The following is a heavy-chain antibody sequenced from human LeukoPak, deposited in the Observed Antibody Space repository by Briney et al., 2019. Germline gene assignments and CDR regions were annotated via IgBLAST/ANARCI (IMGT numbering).Heavy chain of an antibody. D-gene: IGHD3-22*01. J-gene: IGHJ5*02. V-gene: IGHV4-39*01. CDR2: IYYSGST. CDR3: ARPVYYYDSSGYRNWFDP. Sequence: SETLSLTCTVPGGSISSSSYYWGWIRQPPGKGLEWIGSIYYSGSTYYNPSLKSRVTISVDTSKNQFSLKLSSVTAADTAVYYCARPVYYYDSSGYRNWFDPWGQGTLVTVSS. CDR1: GGSISSSSYY.